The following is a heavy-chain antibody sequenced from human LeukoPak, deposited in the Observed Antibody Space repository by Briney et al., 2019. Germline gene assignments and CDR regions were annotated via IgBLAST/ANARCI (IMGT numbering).Heavy chain of an antibody. Sequence: SETLSLTCAVYGGSFSGYYWSWIRQPPGKGLEWIGEINHSGSTNYNPSLKSRVTISVDTSKNQFSLKLSSVTAADTAVYYCARGRYCSGGSCYSRYHYFDYWGQGTRVTVSS. J-gene: IGHJ4*02. CDR2: INHSGST. D-gene: IGHD2-15*01. V-gene: IGHV4-34*01. CDR1: GGSFSGYY. CDR3: ARGRYCSGGSCYSRYHYFDY.